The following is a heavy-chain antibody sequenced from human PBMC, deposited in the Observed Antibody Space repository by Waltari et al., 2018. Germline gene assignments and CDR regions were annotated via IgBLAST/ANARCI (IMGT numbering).Heavy chain of an antibody. CDR2: INHSGST. V-gene: IGHV4-34*01. D-gene: IGHD3-16*02. Sequence: QMQLQQWGAGLLKPSETLSLTCAVYGGSFSGYYWSWIRQPPGKGLEWIGEINHSGSTNYNPSLKSRVTISVDTSKNQFSLKLSSVTAADTAVYYCARIPYDYIWGSYRHPFDYWGQGTLVTVSS. J-gene: IGHJ4*02. CDR3: ARIPYDYIWGSYRHPFDY. CDR1: GGSFSGYY.